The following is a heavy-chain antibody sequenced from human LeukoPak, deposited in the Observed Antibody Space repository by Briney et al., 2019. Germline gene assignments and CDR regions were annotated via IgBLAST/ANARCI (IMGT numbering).Heavy chain of an antibody. D-gene: IGHD3-10*01. J-gene: IGHJ5*02. Sequence: ASETLSLTCTVSGYSISSGYYWGWIRQPPGKGLEWIGSIYHSGSTYYNPSLKSRVTISVDTSKNQFSLKLSSVTAADTAVYYCARTVRGVIKVRGTWFDPWGQGTLVTVSS. V-gene: IGHV4-38-2*02. CDR1: GYSISSGYY. CDR2: IYHSGST. CDR3: ARTVRGVIKVRGTWFDP.